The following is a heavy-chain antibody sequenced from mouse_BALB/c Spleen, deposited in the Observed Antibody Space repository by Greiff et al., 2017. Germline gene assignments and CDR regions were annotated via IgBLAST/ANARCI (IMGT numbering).Heavy chain of an antibody. J-gene: IGHJ4*01. D-gene: IGHD2-14*01. CDR3: ARMSGYDYYAMDY. CDR1: GFSLSTSGMG. CDR2: IWWDDDK. V-gene: IGHV8-8*01. Sequence: QVTLKVSGPGILQPSQTLSLTCSFSGFSLSTSGMGVGWIRQPSGKGLEWLAHIWWDDDKRYNPALKSRLTISKDTSSNQVFLKIASVDTADTATYYCARMSGYDYYAMDYWGQGTSVTVSS.